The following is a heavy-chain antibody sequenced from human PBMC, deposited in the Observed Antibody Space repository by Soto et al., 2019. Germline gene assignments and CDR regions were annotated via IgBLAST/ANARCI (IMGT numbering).Heavy chain of an antibody. J-gene: IGHJ4*02. D-gene: IGHD1-26*01. CDR2: IQGSGNT. CDR1: GGSISSYY. Sequence: QVQLQESGPGLVKPSETLSLTCSVSGGSISSYYWSWIRQPAGKGLEWIGRIQGSGNTNYNPSLKSRVTMSGDTSKNQFSLKLSSVTADDTAVYYCARSGGSFNFDYWGQGTLVTVSS. CDR3: ARSGGSFNFDY. V-gene: IGHV4-4*07.